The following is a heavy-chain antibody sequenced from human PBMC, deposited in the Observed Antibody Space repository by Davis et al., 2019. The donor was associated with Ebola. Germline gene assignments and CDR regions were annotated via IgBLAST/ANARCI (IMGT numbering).Heavy chain of an antibody. V-gene: IGHV3-30*02. CDR2: IRYDGSNK. CDR3: AKVLALYSGGWPFDY. J-gene: IGHJ4*02. CDR1: GFTFGTYG. Sequence: PGGSLRLSCEASGFTFGTYGMHWVRQAPGKGLEWVAFIRYDGSNKYYADSVKGRFTISRDNSKNTLYLQMNSLRTEDTAVYYCAKVLALYSGGWPFDYWGQGTLVTVSS. D-gene: IGHD1-26*01.